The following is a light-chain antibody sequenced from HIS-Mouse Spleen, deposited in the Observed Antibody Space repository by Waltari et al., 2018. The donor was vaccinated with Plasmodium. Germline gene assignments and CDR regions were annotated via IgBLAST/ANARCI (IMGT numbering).Light chain of an antibody. V-gene: IGLV1-44*01. CDR2: SNT. CDR1: SSNIGSHP. Sequence: QSVLTQPPSPSATPGPRVPIACSGSSSNIGSHPVNGYQQHPGTAPKLLIYSNTRRPSGVPDRFSGSKSGTSASLAISGLQSEDEADYYCAAWDDSLNGYVFGTGTKVTVL. J-gene: IGLJ1*01. CDR3: AAWDDSLNGYV.